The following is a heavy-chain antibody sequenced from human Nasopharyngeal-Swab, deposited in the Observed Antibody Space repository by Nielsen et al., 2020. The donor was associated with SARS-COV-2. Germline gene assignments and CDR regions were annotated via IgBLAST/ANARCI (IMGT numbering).Heavy chain of an antibody. D-gene: IGHD2-15*01. Sequence: GSLRLSCAASGFTFSSYWMSWVRQFPGKGLEWVATITGSGGGTYSADSVKGRFTISRDNLKNTLYLQMSSLRADDTAVYYCAKVYSYFDIWGQGTLVTVSS. CDR2: ITGSGGGT. CDR1: GFTFSSYW. J-gene: IGHJ4*02. CDR3: AKVYSYFDI. V-gene: IGHV3-23*01.